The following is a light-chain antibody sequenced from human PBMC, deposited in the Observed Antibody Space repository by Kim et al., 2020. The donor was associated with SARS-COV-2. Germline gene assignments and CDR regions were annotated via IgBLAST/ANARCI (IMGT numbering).Light chain of an antibody. Sequence: PGESATLPCRASHSDNSSYLACYQQKPGQAPTHLIFGAASRATGIPDRFSGSGSGTDFSLTISRLEPEDFAVYYCQQYGSSPPFTFGPGTKVDIK. J-gene: IGKJ3*01. V-gene: IGKV3-20*01. CDR3: QQYGSSPPFT. CDR1: HSDNSSY. CDR2: GAA.